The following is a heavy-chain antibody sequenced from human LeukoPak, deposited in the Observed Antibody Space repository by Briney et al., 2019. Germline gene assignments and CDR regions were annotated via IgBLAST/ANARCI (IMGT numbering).Heavy chain of an antibody. CDR2: TYYRSKCFN. CDR3: ARGFRGAQDIAAAGTNYYYYGMDV. V-gene: IGHV6-1*01. J-gene: IGHJ6*02. D-gene: IGHD6-13*01. CDR1: GCSVSSNSAA. Sequence: SQTLSLTFAISGCSVSSNSAAWNWIPQSPARGLEWLGRTYYRSKCFNGYAVSVKSRITINPDTSKNQFSLQLNSVTTEDTAVYYCARGFRGAQDIAAAGTNYYYYGMDVWGQGTTVTVSS.